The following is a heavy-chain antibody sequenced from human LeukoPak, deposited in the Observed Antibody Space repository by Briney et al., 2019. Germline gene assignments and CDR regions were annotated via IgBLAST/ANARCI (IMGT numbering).Heavy chain of an antibody. CDR2: IYYSGST. Sequence: SETLSLTCTVSGGSISSYYWSWIRQPPGKGLEWIGYIYYSGSTNYNPSLKSRVTISVDTSKNQFSLKLSSVTAADTAVYYCARERYGDYDFDYWGQGTLVTVSS. D-gene: IGHD4-17*01. CDR3: ARERYGDYDFDY. V-gene: IGHV4-59*01. J-gene: IGHJ4*02. CDR1: GGSISSYY.